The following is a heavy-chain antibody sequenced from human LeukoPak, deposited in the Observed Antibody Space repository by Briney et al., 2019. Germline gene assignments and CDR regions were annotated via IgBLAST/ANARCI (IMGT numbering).Heavy chain of an antibody. D-gene: IGHD3-10*01. CDR1: GGSISSSSYY. J-gene: IGHJ2*01. CDR2: IYYSGST. V-gene: IGHV4-39*01. CDR3: ARPGRGVWYFYL. Sequence: TTSETLSLTCTVSGGSISSSSYYWGWVRQPPGKGLEWIGSIYYSGSTYYNPSLKSRVTISVDTSKNQFSLKLSSVTAADTAVYYCARPGRGVWYFYLWGRGTLVTVFS.